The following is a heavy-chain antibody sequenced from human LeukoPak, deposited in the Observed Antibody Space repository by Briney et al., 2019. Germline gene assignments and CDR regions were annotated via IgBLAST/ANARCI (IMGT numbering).Heavy chain of an antibody. CDR2: INTYNGNT. CDR3: ATNYYDGSCYYSIDY. D-gene: IGHD3-22*01. J-gene: IGHJ4*02. CDR1: GYTFTRYG. V-gene: IGHV1-18*01. Sequence: ASVKVSCKASGYTFTRYGISWVRQAPGQGLGWMGWINTYNGNTDYAQKLQGRVTMTTDTSTSTAYMELRSLRSDDTALYYCATNYYDGSCYYSIDYWGQGSLVTVSS.